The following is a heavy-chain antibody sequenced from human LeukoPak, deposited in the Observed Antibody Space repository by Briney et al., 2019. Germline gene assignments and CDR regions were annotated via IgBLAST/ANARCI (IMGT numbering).Heavy chain of an antibody. D-gene: IGHD2-15*01. J-gene: IGHJ4*02. V-gene: IGHV1-69*02. CDR3: ARHASYIAGSFDY. CDR1: GGTFSSYT. Sequence: SVKISCKASGGTFSSYTISWVRQAPGQGLEWMGRIIPILGIANYAQKFQGRVTITADKSTSTAYMELSSLRSEDTAVYYCARHASYIAGSFDYWAQGTLVTVSS. CDR2: IIPILGIA.